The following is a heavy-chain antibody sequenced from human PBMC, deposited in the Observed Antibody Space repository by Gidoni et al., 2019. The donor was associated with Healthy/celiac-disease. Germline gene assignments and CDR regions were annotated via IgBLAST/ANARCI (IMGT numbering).Heavy chain of an antibody. Sequence: EVQLVQSGGGLAEPGGALRLSCAPSGFTFSTAWMNWVRQAPGKGLEWVGRIKSKTDGGTTDYAVAVKCRFTISSYDSNNTLYLQMNSLKTEDTAVYYCTTDLQVGATSGLFDYWGQGTLVTGSS. CDR3: TTDLQVGATSGLFDY. CDR1: GFTFSTAW. CDR2: IKSKTDGGTT. V-gene: IGHV3-15*07. J-gene: IGHJ4*02. D-gene: IGHD1-26*01.